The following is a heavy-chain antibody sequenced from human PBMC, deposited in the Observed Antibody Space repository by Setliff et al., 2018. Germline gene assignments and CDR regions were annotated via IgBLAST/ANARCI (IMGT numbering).Heavy chain of an antibody. D-gene: IGHD3-22*01. CDR2: VYYSGNT. V-gene: IGHV4-39*07. CDR3: ARYASSGYSENYSFDY. Sequence: SETLSLTCTVSGGSISTTDYYWGWIRQPPGKGLEWIGCVYYSGNTYYSPSLKSRVTMFVDTAKNQFSLILYSVTAADTAIYYCARYASSGYSENYSFDYWGQGTLVTVSS. J-gene: IGHJ4*02. CDR1: GGSISTTDYY.